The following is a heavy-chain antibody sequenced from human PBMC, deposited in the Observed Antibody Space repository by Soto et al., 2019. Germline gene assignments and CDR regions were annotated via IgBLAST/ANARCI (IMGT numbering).Heavy chain of an antibody. J-gene: IGHJ3*02. V-gene: IGHV5-51*03. D-gene: IGHD3-10*01. CDR1: GYSFNSYW. CDR2: IYPGDSHT. Sequence: EVQLVQSGAEVKKPGESLKISCKGSGYSFNSYWIGWVRQMPGKGLEWMGIIYPGDSHTRYSPSFQGQVTISADKSINTAYLQWSSLKASDTAMYYCARRHYDSGSYRDDAFDIWVQGTMVTVSS. CDR3: ARRHYDSGSYRDDAFDI.